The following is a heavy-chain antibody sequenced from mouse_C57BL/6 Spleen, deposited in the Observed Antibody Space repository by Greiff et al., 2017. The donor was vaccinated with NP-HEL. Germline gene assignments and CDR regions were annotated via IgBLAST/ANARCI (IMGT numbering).Heavy chain of an antibody. D-gene: IGHD1-1*01. J-gene: IGHJ4*01. CDR2: INPSNGGT. CDR1: GYTFTSYW. V-gene: IGHV1-53*01. CDR3: ARYNYGSSDRYYAMDY. Sequence: QVQLQQPGTELVKPGASVKLSCKASGYTFTSYWMHWVKQRPGQGLEWIGNINPSNGGTNYNEKFKSKATLTVDKSSSTAYMQLSSLTSEDSAVYYCARYNYGSSDRYYAMDYWGQGTSVTVSS.